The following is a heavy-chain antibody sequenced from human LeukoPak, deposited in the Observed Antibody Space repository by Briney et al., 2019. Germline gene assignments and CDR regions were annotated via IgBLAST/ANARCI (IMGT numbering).Heavy chain of an antibody. V-gene: IGHV3-11*01. CDR2: ISSSGSTI. Sequence: PGGSLRLSCAASGFTFSGYYMSWIRQAPGKGLEWVSYISSSGSTIYYADSVKGRFTISRDNAKNSLYLQMNSLRAEDTAVYYCAREQATVTTLPKAFDIWGQGTMVTVSS. CDR1: GFTFSGYY. J-gene: IGHJ3*02. D-gene: IGHD4-17*01. CDR3: AREQATVTTLPKAFDI.